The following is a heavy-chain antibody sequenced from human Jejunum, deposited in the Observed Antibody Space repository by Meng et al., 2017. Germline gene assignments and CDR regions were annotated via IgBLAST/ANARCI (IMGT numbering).Heavy chain of an antibody. J-gene: IGHJ4*02. CDR3: AKRGPYCDGATCYYYFAS. V-gene: IGHV3-23*01. CDR1: GFTFSTYA. CDR2: ISGNSITT. Sequence: GSLRLSCAASGFTFSTYAMSWVRQTPGEGLEWISGISGNSITTHYADSVEGRFTISRDNSKNTLYLHMNSLRAEDTAVYYCAKRGPYCDGATCYYYFASWGQGTLVTVSS. D-gene: IGHD2-15*01.